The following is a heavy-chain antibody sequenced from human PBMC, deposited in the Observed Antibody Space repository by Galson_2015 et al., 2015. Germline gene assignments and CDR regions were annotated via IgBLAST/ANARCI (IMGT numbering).Heavy chain of an antibody. CDR3: ARDPQQQLLDYYYYGMDV. CDR2: ISSSSSYI. D-gene: IGHD6-13*01. V-gene: IGHV3-21*01. J-gene: IGHJ6*02. CDR1: GFTFSSYS. Sequence: SLRLSCAASGFTFSSYSMNWVRQAPGKGLEWVSSISSSSSYIYYADSVKGRFTISRDNAKNSLYLQMNSLRAEDTAVYYCARDPQQQLLDYYYYGMDVWGQGTTVTVSS.